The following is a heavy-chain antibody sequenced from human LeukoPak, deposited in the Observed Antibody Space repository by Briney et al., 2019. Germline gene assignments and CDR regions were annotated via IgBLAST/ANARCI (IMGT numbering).Heavy chain of an antibody. J-gene: IGHJ6*02. Sequence: PSETLSLTCAVYGGSFSGYNWSWIRQPPGKGLEWIGEIHHGGSTSYNPSLKSRVTISVDKSKNQFSLKMSSVTAADTAVYYCARSRDTTNYYGMDVWGQGTTVTVSS. D-gene: IGHD1-26*01. CDR1: GGSFSGYN. V-gene: IGHV4-34*01. CDR3: ARSRDTTNYYGMDV. CDR2: IHHGGST.